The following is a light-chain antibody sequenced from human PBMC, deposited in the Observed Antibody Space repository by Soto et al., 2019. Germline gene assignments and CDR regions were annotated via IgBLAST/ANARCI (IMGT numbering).Light chain of an antibody. Sequence: QSALTQPPSASGSPGQSVTISCTGTSSDVGGYNYVSWYQQHPGKAPKLMIYEVSKRPSGVPDRFSGSKSGNTASLTVSGPQAEDEADYYCSSYAGSNIVWVFGGGTKLTVL. CDR2: EVS. CDR3: SSYAGSNIVWV. J-gene: IGLJ3*02. CDR1: SSDVGGYNY. V-gene: IGLV2-8*01.